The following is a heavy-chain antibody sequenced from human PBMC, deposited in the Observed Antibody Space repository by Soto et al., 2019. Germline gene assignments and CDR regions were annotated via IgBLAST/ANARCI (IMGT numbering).Heavy chain of an antibody. V-gene: IGHV3-30-3*01. J-gene: IGHJ4*02. D-gene: IGHD3-10*01. CDR2: ILDDENNQ. Sequence: QVQLVESGGGVVQPGRSLRLSCAASGFTFSDYVMHWVRQAPGKGLGWVAVILDDENNQYYADSVKGRFTISRDKSRNTLYLQMNSLRPEDTAVYYCARDDEGGSNCDLGYWGQGTLVTVSS. CDR3: ARDDEGGSNCDLGY. CDR1: GFTFSDYV.